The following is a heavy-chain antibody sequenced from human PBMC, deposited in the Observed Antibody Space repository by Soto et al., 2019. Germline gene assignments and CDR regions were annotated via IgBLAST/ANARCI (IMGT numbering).Heavy chain of an antibody. J-gene: IGHJ4*02. V-gene: IGHV3-30-3*01. CDR3: ARVGTYYYDSSGPSVEDY. D-gene: IGHD3-22*01. CDR2: ISDDGSNK. Sequence: QVQLVESGGGVVQPGRSLRLSCAASGFTFSSFAMHWVRQAPGKGLEWVAVISDDGSNKYYADSVKGRFTISRDNSKNTLYLQMTSLRAEHTAVYYCARVGTYYYDSSGPSVEDYWGQGTLVTVSS. CDR1: GFTFSSFA.